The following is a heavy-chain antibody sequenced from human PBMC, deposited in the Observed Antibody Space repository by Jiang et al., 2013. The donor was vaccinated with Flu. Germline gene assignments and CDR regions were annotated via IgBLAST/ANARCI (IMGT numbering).Heavy chain of an antibody. V-gene: IGHV3-64D*06. J-gene: IGHJ4*02. CDR2: ISNNGGST. CDR3: VKVNSGYYYDS. CDR1: GFTFSSYA. Sequence: VQLVESGGGLVQPGGSLRLSCSASGFTFSSYAMHWVRQAPGKGLEYVSAISNNGGSTYYADSVKGRFTISRDNSKNALYLQMSSLRAEDTAVFYCVKVNSGYYYDSWGQGTLVTVSS. D-gene: IGHD3-22*01.